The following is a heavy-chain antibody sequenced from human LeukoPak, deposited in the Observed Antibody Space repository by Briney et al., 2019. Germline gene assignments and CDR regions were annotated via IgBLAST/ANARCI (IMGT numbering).Heavy chain of an antibody. J-gene: IGHJ3*02. CDR2: IKQDGSEK. D-gene: IGHD1-26*01. CDR1: GFTFSSYW. Sequence: GGSLRLSCAASGFTFSSYWMSWVRQAPGKGLEWVANIKQDGSEKYYVDSVKGRFTISRDNAKNSLYLQMNSLRAEDTAVYYCARDHPHEGEWEYSSAFDIWGQGTMVTVSS. CDR3: ARDHPHEGEWEYSSAFDI. V-gene: IGHV3-7*01.